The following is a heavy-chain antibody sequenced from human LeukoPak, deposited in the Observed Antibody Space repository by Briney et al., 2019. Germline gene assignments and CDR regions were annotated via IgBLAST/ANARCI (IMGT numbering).Heavy chain of an antibody. D-gene: IGHD5-18*01. Sequence: PGGSLRLSCAASGFTFSSYEMNWVRQAPGKGLEWVSYISSSGSTIYYVDSVKGRFTISRDNAKNSLYLQRSGLRAEDTAVYYCSRVLVSGYSYDDDAFDIWGQGTMVTVSS. CDR2: ISSSGSTI. V-gene: IGHV3-48*03. J-gene: IGHJ3*02. CDR3: SRVLVSGYSYDDDAFDI. CDR1: GFTFSSYE.